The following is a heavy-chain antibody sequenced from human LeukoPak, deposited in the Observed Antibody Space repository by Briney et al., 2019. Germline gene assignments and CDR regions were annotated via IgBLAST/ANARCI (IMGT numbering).Heavy chain of an antibody. V-gene: IGHV3-74*01. CDR2: INSDGSST. Sequence: GGSLRLSCAASGFTFSSYWMPWVRQAPGKGLVWVSRINSDGSSTSYADSVKGRFTISRDNAKNTLYLQMNSLRAEDTAVYYSARVADIVVVPAATATVDYWGQGTLVTVSS. J-gene: IGHJ4*02. CDR3: ARVADIVVVPAATATVDY. D-gene: IGHD2-2*01. CDR1: GFTFSSYW.